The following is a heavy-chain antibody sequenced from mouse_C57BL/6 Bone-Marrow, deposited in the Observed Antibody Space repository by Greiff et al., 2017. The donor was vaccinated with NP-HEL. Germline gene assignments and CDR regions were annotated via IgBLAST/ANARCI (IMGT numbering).Heavy chain of an antibody. CDR2: IDPENGDT. J-gene: IGHJ4*01. D-gene: IGHD1-1*01. CDR1: GFNIKDDY. V-gene: IGHV14-4*01. CDR3: TRFPTVVSMDY. Sequence: VQLQQSGAELVTPGASVKLSCTASGFNIKDDYMHWVKQRPEQGLEWIGWIDPENGDTEYASKFQGKATITADTSSNTAYLQLSSLTSEDTAVYYCTRFPTVVSMDYWGQGTSVTVSS.